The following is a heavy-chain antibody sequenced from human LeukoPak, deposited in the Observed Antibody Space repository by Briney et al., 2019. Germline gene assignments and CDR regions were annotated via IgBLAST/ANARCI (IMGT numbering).Heavy chain of an antibody. V-gene: IGHV3-30*02. J-gene: IGHJ6*03. D-gene: IGHD2-8*01. Sequence: GGSLRLSCAAAGFTFSSYGIHWVRQAPGKWLEWVAYIQYDGSNEQYADSVKGRFSISRDNSKNILYLHVSSLRAEDTAVYYCAKDRCSNGIGCYYYYMDVWGKGTTVTISS. CDR3: AKDRCSNGIGCYYYYMDV. CDR2: IQYDGSNE. CDR1: GFTFSSYG.